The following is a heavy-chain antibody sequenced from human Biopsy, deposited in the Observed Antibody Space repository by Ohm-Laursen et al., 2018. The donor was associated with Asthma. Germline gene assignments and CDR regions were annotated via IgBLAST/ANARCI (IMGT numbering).Heavy chain of an antibody. CDR3: AGKAESCISRTCYSLDF. CDR1: GGTFNTYV. CDR2: INSVFGTT. D-gene: IGHD2-2*01. J-gene: IGHJ4*02. V-gene: IGHV1-69*13. Sequence: ASVKVSCKSLGGTFNTYVIGWVRQAPGQGLEWMGGINSVFGTTTYPQKFQDRVTITADDSTSTVYMELSSLRSEDTAVYYCAGKAESCISRTCYSLDFWGQGTLVTVSS.